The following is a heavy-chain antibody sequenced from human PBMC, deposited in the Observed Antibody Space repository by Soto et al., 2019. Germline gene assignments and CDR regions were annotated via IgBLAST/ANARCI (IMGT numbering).Heavy chain of an antibody. D-gene: IGHD3-22*01. V-gene: IGHV3-23*01. CDR2: ISGSGGST. CDR1: GFTFSSYA. J-gene: IGHJ4*02. CDR3: AKDKNGYYGWYYYDSSGYWNHFDY. Sequence: PGGSLRLSCAASGFTFSSYAMSWVRQAPGKGLEWVSAISGSGGSTYYADSVKGRFTISRDNSKNTLYLQMNSLRAEDTAVYYCAKDKNGYYGWYYYDSSGYWNHFDYWGQGTLVTVSS.